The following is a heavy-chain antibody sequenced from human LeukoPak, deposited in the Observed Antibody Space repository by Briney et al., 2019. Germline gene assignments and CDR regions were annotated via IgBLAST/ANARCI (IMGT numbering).Heavy chain of an antibody. CDR3: VTSGA. CDR1: GYTFTAHY. Sequence: GASVKVSCKASGYTFTAHYIHWVRQAPGQGLEWMGWINPNSGGTNYAQKFQGRVTMTRDTSISGVYMELNGLRSDDTAMYYCVTSGALGQGTLVTVSS. J-gene: IGHJ5*02. CDR2: INPNSGGT. V-gene: IGHV1-2*02. D-gene: IGHD2-8*02.